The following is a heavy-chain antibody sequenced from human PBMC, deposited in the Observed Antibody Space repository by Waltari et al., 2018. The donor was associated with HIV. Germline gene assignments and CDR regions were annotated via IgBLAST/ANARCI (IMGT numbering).Heavy chain of an antibody. Sequence: EVQLLESGGGLVQPGGSLRLSCAASGFTFSSYDMSWVRQAPGKGLEWVSAISGSGGSTYYADYVKGRFTISRDNSKNTRYLQMKSLVAEDTAVYYCAKNGELGYYYYGMDVWGQGTTVTVSS. CDR2: ISGSGGST. D-gene: IGHD4-17*01. CDR3: AKNGELGYYYYGMDV. J-gene: IGHJ6*02. CDR1: GFTFSSYD. V-gene: IGHV3-23*01.